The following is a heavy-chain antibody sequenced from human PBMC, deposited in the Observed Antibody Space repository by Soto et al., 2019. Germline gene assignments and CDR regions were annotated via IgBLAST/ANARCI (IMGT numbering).Heavy chain of an antibody. CDR2: IIPIFGTA. CDR3: AREFYYGILTGYPWFDP. CDR1: GGTFSSYA. J-gene: IGHJ5*02. D-gene: IGHD3-9*01. Sequence: SVKVSCKASGGTFSSYAISWVRQAPGQGLEWMGGIIPIFGTANYAQKFQGRVTITADESTSTAYMELSSLRSEDTAVYYCAREFYYGILTGYPWFDPWGQGTLVTVSS. V-gene: IGHV1-69*13.